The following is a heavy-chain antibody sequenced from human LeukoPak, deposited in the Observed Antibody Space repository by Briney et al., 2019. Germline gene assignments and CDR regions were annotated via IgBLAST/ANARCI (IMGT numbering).Heavy chain of an antibody. CDR1: GFTFSNAW. Sequence: KSGGSLRLSCAASGFTFSNAWMSWVRQAPGKGLEWVGRIKSKTDGGTTDYAAPVKGRFTISRDDSKNTLYLQMNSLKTEDTAIYYCTKTYYYGSGSLDYWGQGTLATVSS. J-gene: IGHJ4*02. D-gene: IGHD3-10*01. CDR2: IKSKTDGGTT. CDR3: TKTYYYGSGSLDY. V-gene: IGHV3-15*01.